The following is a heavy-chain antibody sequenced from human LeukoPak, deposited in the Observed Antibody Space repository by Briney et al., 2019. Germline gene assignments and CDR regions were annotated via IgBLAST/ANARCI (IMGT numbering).Heavy chain of an antibody. V-gene: IGHV7-4-1*02. D-gene: IGHD3-22*01. J-gene: IGHJ4*02. Sequence: ASVKVSCKASGYTFTNYTINWVRLVPGQGLEWMGWINTNTGNPTYAQGFTGRFVFSLDTSVTTSYLQISSLKAEDTAVYCTRGRDTTGYFDYWGQGTLVTVSS. CDR3: RGRDTTGYFDY. CDR1: GYTFTNYT. CDR2: INTNTGNP.